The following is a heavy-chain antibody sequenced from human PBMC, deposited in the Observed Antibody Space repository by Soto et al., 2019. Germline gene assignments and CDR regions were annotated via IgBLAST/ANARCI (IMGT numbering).Heavy chain of an antibody. CDR3: ARLTHYNDGSGPDALDI. Sequence: PGESLKISCKGSGYSFTSYWIGWVRQMPGKGLEWMGIIYPGDSDTRYSPSFQGQVTISADKSISTAYLQWSSLKASDTAMYYCARLTHYNDGSGPDALDIWGQGTMVTVSS. CDR2: IYPGDSDT. D-gene: IGHD3-22*01. V-gene: IGHV5-51*01. CDR1: GYSFTSYW. J-gene: IGHJ3*02.